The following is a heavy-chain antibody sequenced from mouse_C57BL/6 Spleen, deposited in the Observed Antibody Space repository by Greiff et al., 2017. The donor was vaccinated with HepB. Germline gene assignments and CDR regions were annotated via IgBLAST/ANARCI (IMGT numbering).Heavy chain of an antibody. Sequence: QVQLKQPGAELVKPGASVKLSCKASGYTFTSYWMHWVKQRPGQGLEWIGMIHPNSGSTNYNEKFKSKATLTVDKSSSTAYMQLSSLTSEDSAVYYCARSGNWAFFDYWGQGTTLTVSS. CDR2: IHPNSGST. CDR3: ARSGNWAFFDY. D-gene: IGHD4-1*01. J-gene: IGHJ2*01. CDR1: GYTFTSYW. V-gene: IGHV1-64*01.